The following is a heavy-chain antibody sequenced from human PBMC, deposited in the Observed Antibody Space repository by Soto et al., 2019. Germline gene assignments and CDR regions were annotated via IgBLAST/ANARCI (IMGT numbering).Heavy chain of an antibody. J-gene: IGHJ4*02. D-gene: IGHD4-17*01. V-gene: IGHV4-30-4*01. CDR1: GDAITTGDYY. Sequence: SETLSLTCSVSGDAITTGDYYWSWIRQPPGKGLEWIGYIHYSGRTSYNPSLKNRLSISTDTSTNQFSLRLTPVTAADTAVYYCARESFYGADFDYWGQGILVTVSS. CDR3: ARESFYGADFDY. CDR2: IHYSGRT.